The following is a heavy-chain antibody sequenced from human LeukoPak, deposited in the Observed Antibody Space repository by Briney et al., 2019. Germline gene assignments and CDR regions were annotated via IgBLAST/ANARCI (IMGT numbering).Heavy chain of an antibody. CDR2: IYYSGST. CDR1: GGSISSGGYY. Sequence: PSETLSLTCTVSGGSISSGGYYWSWIRQHPGKGLEWIGYIYYSGSTYYNPSLKSRVTISVDTSKNQFSLKLSSVTAADTAVYFCAGTWKYQSLDNLYGLGVWGQGTTVTVSS. CDR3: AGTWKYQSLDNLYGLGV. J-gene: IGHJ6*02. D-gene: IGHD2-2*01. V-gene: IGHV4-31*03.